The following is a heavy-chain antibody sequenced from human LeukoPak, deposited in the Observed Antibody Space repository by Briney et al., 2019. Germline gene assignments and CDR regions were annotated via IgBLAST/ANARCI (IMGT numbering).Heavy chain of an antibody. V-gene: IGHV3-7*01. Sequence: PGGSLRLSCEASGFTFSGNWMSWVRKAPGKGLEWVASINPDGSQKLYVDSVKGRFTSSRDNTKSSLYLQMNSLGAEDTAMYYCAKLLGAATTYDSWGQGTRVTVSS. CDR1: GFTFSGNW. CDR3: AKLLGAATTYDS. CDR2: INPDGSQK. D-gene: IGHD5-24*01. J-gene: IGHJ4*02.